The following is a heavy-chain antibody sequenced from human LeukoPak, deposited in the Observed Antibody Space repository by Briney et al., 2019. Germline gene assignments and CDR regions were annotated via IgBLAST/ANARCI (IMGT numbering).Heavy chain of an antibody. CDR2: ITHDGSNK. J-gene: IGHJ4*02. D-gene: IGHD1-26*01. V-gene: IGHV3-30-3*01. Sequence: GGSLRLSCAASGFTFSSHTMHWVRQAPGKGLEWVAVITHDGSNKDHADSVKGRFTVSRDNSKNTLYLQMNSLRTEDMAVYYCARDLSGSYVFDSWGQGTLVTVSS. CDR3: ARDLSGSYVFDS. CDR1: GFTFSSHT.